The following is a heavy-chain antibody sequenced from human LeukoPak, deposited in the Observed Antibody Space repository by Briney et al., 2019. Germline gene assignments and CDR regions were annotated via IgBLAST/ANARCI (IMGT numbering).Heavy chain of an antibody. D-gene: IGHD2-2*01. CDR1: GFTFSSYA. J-gene: IGHJ3*02. CDR2: ISYDGSNK. CDR3: ARAPIVVVPAAIQGAFDI. V-gene: IGHV3-30*04. Sequence: GRSLRLSCAASGFTFSSYAMHWVRQAPGKGLEGVAVISYDGSNKYYADSVKGRFTISRDNSKNTLYLQMNSLRAEDTAVYYCARAPIVVVPAAIQGAFDIWGQGTMVTVSS.